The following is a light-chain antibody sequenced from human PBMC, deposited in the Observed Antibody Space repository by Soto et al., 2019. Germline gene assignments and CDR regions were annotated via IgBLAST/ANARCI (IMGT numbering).Light chain of an antibody. CDR1: QSISSW. V-gene: IGKV1-5*03. CDR3: QQYNSYSKYT. J-gene: IGKJ2*01. CDR2: KAS. Sequence: DIQMTQSPSTLSASVGDRVTITCRASQSISSWLAWYQQKPGKAPKLLIYKASSLESGVPSRFSGSGSGTEFTLNISSLQPDDFATYYCQQYNSYSKYTFGQGTKLEIK.